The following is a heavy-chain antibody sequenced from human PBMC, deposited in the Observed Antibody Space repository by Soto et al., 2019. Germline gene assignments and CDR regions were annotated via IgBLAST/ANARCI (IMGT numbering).Heavy chain of an antibody. V-gene: IGHV1-2*02. D-gene: IGHD6-6*01. Sequence: ASGKVSCNASGFSFTGYYIHWLRHAPGQGLEWMGWINAHSGGTEYAQKFQGRFTLTRDTSIDTAYLTLTSLTSDDTALYYCAKDLTRQLAYWLDPWGQGTQVTVSS. CDR2: INAHSGGT. J-gene: IGHJ5*02. CDR3: AKDLTRQLAYWLDP. CDR1: GFSFTGYY.